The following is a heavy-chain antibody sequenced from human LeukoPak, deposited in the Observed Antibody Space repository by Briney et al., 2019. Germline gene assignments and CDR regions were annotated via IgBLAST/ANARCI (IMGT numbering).Heavy chain of an antibody. CDR1: GGSISSYY. D-gene: IGHD5-12*01. Sequence: SETLSLTCTVSGGSISSYYWSWIRQPPGKGLEWIGYIYYSGSTNYNPSLKSRVTISVDTSKNQFSLKLSSATAADTAVYYCARDSSGYSGYDGGFDYWGQGTLVTVSS. CDR2: IYYSGST. V-gene: IGHV4-59*01. J-gene: IGHJ4*02. CDR3: ARDSSGYSGYDGGFDY.